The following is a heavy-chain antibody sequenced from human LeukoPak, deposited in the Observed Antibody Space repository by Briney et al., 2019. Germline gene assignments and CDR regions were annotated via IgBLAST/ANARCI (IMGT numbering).Heavy chain of an antibody. CDR2: IYYSGST. V-gene: IGHV4-59*11. Sequence: PSETLSLTCTVSGGSISSHYWSWIRQPPGKGLEWIGYIYYSGSTNYNPSLKSRVTISVDTSKNQFSLKLSSVTAADTAVYYCARYKGYCSSTSCYRQKAPNNWFDPWGQGTLVTVSS. D-gene: IGHD2-2*01. CDR3: ARYKGYCSSTSCYRQKAPNNWFDP. CDR1: GGSISSHY. J-gene: IGHJ5*02.